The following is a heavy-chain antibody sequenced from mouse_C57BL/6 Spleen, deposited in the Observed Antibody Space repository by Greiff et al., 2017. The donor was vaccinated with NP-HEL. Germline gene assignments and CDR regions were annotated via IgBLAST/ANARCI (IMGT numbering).Heavy chain of an antibody. D-gene: IGHD1-3*01. Sequence: QVQLQQPGAELVRPGSSVKLSCKASGYTFTSYWMDWVKQRPGQGLEWIGNIYPSDSETHYNQKFKDKATLTVDKSSSTAYMQLSSLTSEDSAVYYCARRGGSKDFDYWGQGTTLTVSS. CDR2: IYPSDSET. J-gene: IGHJ2*01. V-gene: IGHV1-61*01. CDR1: GYTFTSYW. CDR3: ARRGGSKDFDY.